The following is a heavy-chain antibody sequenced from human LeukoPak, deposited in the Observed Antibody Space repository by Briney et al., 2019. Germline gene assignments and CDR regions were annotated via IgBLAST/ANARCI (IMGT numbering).Heavy chain of an antibody. CDR2: IYYSGST. V-gene: IGHV4-31*03. J-gene: IGHJ4*02. Sequence: SETLSLTCTVSGGSISSGDYYWSWIRQHPGKGLEWIGYIYYSGSTYYNPSLKSRVTISVDTSKNQFSLKLSSVTAADTAVYYCARDCGGDCWVDYWGQGTLVTVSS. CDR3: ARDCGGDCWVDY. CDR1: GGSISSGDYY. D-gene: IGHD2-21*02.